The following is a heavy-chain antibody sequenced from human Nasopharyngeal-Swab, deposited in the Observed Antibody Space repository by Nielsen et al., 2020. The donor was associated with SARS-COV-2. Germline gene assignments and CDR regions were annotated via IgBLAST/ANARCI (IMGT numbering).Heavy chain of an antibody. CDR3: ARDEILDY. J-gene: IGHJ4*02. CDR2: VKQDGTEK. Sequence: GGSLRLSCAASGFTFSPYWMTWVRQASGKGLEWVANVKQDGTEKYFVDSVKGRFTISRDNAKNSLYLHMNSLRAEDTAVYYCARDEILDYWGQGTLVTVSS. CDR1: GFTFSPYW. V-gene: IGHV3-7*01. D-gene: IGHD2/OR15-2a*01.